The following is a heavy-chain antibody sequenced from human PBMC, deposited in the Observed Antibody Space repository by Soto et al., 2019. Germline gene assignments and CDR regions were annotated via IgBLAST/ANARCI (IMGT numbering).Heavy chain of an antibody. J-gene: IGHJ4*02. D-gene: IGHD6-13*01. CDR1: GFTFSSYA. V-gene: IGHV3-23*01. Sequence: EVQLLESGGGLVQPGESLRLSCAASGFTFSSYAMSWVRQAPGKGLEWVSAISGGVGSTYYADSVTGRFTISRDNSKNTLYLQMNSLRAEYTAVYYCARLNSSTWYFDYWGQGTLVPVSS. CDR3: ARLNSSTWYFDY. CDR2: ISGGVGST.